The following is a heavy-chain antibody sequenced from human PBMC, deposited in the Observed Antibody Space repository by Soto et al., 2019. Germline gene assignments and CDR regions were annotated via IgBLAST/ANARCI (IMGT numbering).Heavy chain of an antibody. CDR2: ISSSGSTI. V-gene: IGHV3-48*03. J-gene: IGHJ6*02. CDR1: GFTFSSYE. D-gene: IGHD3-22*01. Sequence: EVQLVESGGGLVQPGGSLRLSCAASGFTFSSYEMNWVRQAPGKGLEWVSYISSSGSTIYYADSVKGRFTISRDNAKNSLYLQMNSLRAEDTAVYYCARDDSRGYYYGPIYYYYYGMDVWGQGTTVTVSS. CDR3: ARDDSRGYYYGPIYYYYYGMDV.